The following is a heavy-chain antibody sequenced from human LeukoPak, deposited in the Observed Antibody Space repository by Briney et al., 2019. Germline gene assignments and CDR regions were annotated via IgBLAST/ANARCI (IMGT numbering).Heavy chain of an antibody. J-gene: IGHJ3*01. CDR2: IYPGDSDT. V-gene: IGHV5-51*01. CDR1: GYTYISYW. CDR3: ATPHCTGGTCGPFDV. D-gene: IGHD2-8*02. Sequence: ESLKISCKASGYTYISYWIGWVRQMPGKGLEWMGIIYPGDSDTRYSPSFQGQVTISVDNSISMAYLQWTSLRASDTAMYYCATPHCTGGTCGPFDVWGQGTMVTVSS.